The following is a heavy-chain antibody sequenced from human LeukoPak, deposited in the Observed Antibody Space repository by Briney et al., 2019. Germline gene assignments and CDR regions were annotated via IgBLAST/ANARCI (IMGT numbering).Heavy chain of an antibody. CDR1: GYSISSGYY. CDR3: AGIAVAAVAFDY. V-gene: IGHV4-38-2*02. Sequence: KSSETLSLTCTVSGYSISSGYYWGWIRQPPGKGLEWIGEINHSGSTNYNPSLKSRVTISVDTSKNQFSLKLSSVTAADTAVYYCAGIAVAAVAFDYWGQGTLVTVSS. J-gene: IGHJ4*02. D-gene: IGHD6-19*01. CDR2: INHSGST.